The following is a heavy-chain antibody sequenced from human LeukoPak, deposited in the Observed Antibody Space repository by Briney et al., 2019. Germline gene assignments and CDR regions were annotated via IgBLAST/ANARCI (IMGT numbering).Heavy chain of an antibody. CDR3: ARDGLPYYYGSGSYFDY. Sequence: PGRSLRLSCAASGFTFSSYAMHWVRQAPGKGLEWVAVISYDGSNKYYADSVKGRFTISRDNSKNTLYLQMNSLRAEDTAVYYCARDGLPYYYGSGSYFDYWGQGTLVTVSS. J-gene: IGHJ4*02. D-gene: IGHD3-10*01. CDR2: ISYDGSNK. V-gene: IGHV3-30*04. CDR1: GFTFSSYA.